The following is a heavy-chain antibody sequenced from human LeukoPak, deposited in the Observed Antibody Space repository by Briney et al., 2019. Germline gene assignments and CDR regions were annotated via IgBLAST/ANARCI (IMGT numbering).Heavy chain of an antibody. J-gene: IGHJ4*02. D-gene: IGHD1-26*01. CDR2: ISGSSGST. CDR1: GFTFSSNA. Sequence: GGSLRLSCAASGFTFSSNAMSWVRQAPGKGLEWVSAISGSSGSTYYADSVKGRFTISRDNSKNTLYLQMNSLRAEDTAVYYCAKAEWELLLLNYWGQGTLVTVSS. V-gene: IGHV3-23*01. CDR3: AKAEWELLLLNY.